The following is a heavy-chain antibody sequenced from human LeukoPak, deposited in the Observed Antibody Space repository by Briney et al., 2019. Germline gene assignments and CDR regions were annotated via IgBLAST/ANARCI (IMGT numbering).Heavy chain of an antibody. D-gene: IGHD4-23*01. CDR3: ASEGYGGNSDGFDI. CDR1: GFTFSSYE. CDR2: ISSSGSAI. V-gene: IGHV3-48*03. J-gene: IGHJ3*02. Sequence: PGGSLRLSCAASGFTFSSYEMNWVRQAPGKGLEWVSYISSSGSAIYYADSVKGRFTISRDNAKNSLYLQMNSLRAEDTAVYYCASEGYGGNSDGFDIWGQGTMVTVS.